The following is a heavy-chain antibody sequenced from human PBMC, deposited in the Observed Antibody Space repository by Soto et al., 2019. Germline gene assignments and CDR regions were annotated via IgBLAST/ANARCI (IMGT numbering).Heavy chain of an antibody. CDR1: GGSISSSSYY. V-gene: IGHV4-39*01. J-gene: IGHJ4*02. CDR3: ATYYGGNPIDY. D-gene: IGHD4-17*01. Sequence: TSETLSLTCTVSGGSISSSSYYWGWIRQPPGKGLEWIGSIYYSGSTYYNPSLKSRVTISVDTSKNQFSLKLSSVTAADTAVYYCATYYGGNPIDYWGQGTLVTVSS. CDR2: IYYSGST.